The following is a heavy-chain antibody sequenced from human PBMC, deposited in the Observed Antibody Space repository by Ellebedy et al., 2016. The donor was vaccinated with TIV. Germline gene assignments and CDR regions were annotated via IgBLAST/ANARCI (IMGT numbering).Heavy chain of an antibody. CDR2: ISSSSSYI. CDR3: ARDFLTHLRFLEWYYYYYMDV. V-gene: IGHV3-21*01. Sequence: GESLKISCAASGFTFSSYSMNWVRQAPGKGLEWVSSISSSSSYIYYADSVKGRFTISRDNAKNSLYLQMNSLRAEDTAVYYCARDFLTHLRFLEWYYYYYMDVWGKGTTVTVSS. CDR1: GFTFSSYS. J-gene: IGHJ6*03. D-gene: IGHD3-3*01.